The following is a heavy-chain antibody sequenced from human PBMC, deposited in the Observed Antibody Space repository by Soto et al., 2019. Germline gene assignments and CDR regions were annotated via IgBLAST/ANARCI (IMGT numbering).Heavy chain of an antibody. CDR3: PKVISRDYDFSSWFAP. CDR2: ISWNSGSI. Sequence: GGSLRLSCAASGFTLDDYAMHWVRQAPGKGLEWVSGISWNSGSIGYADSVKGRFTISRDNAKNSLYLQMNSLRAEDTALYYCPKVISRDYDFSSWFAPWGRGTRVTVSS. D-gene: IGHD3-3*01. CDR1: GFTLDDYA. V-gene: IGHV3-9*01. J-gene: IGHJ5*02.